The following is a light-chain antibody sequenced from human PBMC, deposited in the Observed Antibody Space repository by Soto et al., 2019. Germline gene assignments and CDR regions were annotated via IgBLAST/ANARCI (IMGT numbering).Light chain of an antibody. Sequence: EIAMTQSPATLSVSPGERATLSCRASQSVGSKLAWYQQKPGQAPRLLIYGASTRATGIPARFSGSGSGTQFTLTISSLQSEDFAVYFCQQYNTWPPWTFGQGTKVEIK. V-gene: IGKV3-15*01. CDR3: QQYNTWPPWT. CDR1: QSVGSK. CDR2: GAS. J-gene: IGKJ1*01.